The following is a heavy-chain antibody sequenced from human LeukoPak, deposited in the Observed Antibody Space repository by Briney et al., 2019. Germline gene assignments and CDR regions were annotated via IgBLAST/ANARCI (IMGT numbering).Heavy chain of an antibody. CDR2: ISAHNGNT. CDR1: GYTFSSYG. CDR3: ARGHSAIFGVVTSDY. D-gene: IGHD3-3*01. Sequence: ASVKVSCKASGYTFSSYGITGVRQAPGQGLEWMGWISAHNGNTNYAQNLQGRVTMTTDTSTSTAYMELRSLRSDDTAVYYCARGHSAIFGVVTSDYWGQGTLVTVSS. V-gene: IGHV1-18*01. J-gene: IGHJ4*02.